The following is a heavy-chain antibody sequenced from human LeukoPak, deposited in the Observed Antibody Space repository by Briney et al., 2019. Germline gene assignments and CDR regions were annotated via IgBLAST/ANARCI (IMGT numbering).Heavy chain of an antibody. Sequence: GGSLRLSCAASGFTFSDYWMSWVRQTPEKGLQWVANIKPDGSEGYFINSVKGRFTISRDNAKNSLYLQMNSLRAEDTAVYYCARAPSAGNFVLYYFDYWGQGTLVTVSS. D-gene: IGHD3-16*02. CDR2: IKPDGSEG. CDR1: GFTFSDYW. CDR3: ARAPSAGNFVLYYFDY. V-gene: IGHV3-7*01. J-gene: IGHJ4*02.